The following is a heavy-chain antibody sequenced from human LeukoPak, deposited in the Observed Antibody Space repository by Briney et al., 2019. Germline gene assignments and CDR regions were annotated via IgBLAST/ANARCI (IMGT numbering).Heavy chain of an antibody. CDR1: GFTFDDYG. D-gene: IGHD5-18*01. CDR2: INWNGGST. CDR3: ARVRGYSYGTEGDY. J-gene: IGHJ4*02. V-gene: IGHV3-20*04. Sequence: GGSLRLSCAASGFTFDDYGMSWVRQAPGKGLEWVSGINWNGGSTGYADSVKGRFTISRDNAKNSLYLQMNSLRAEDTALYYCARVRGYSYGTEGDYWGQGTLVTVSS.